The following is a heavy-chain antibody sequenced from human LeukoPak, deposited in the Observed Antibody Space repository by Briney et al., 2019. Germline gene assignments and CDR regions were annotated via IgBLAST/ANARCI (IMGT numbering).Heavy chain of an antibody. CDR3: AVEPTLPAATGDAFDI. D-gene: IGHD2-2*01. CDR1: GYTFTSFG. CDR2: ISTYNGNT. J-gene: IGHJ3*02. V-gene: IGHV1-18*01. Sequence: ASVKVSCKASGYTFTSFGISWVRQAPGQGLEWMGWISTYNGNTNYAQKFQGRVTMTRNTSISTAYMELSSLRSEDTAVYYCAVEPTLPAATGDAFDIWGQGTMVTVSS.